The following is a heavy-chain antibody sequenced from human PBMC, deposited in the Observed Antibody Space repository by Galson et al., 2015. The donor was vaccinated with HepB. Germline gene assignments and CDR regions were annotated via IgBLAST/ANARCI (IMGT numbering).Heavy chain of an antibody. J-gene: IGHJ6*02. CDR2: IDPSDFYT. CDR3: ARQSKIVVPASDQHGMDV. CDR1: GYIFTTYW. D-gene: IGHD3-22*01. V-gene: IGHV5-10-1*01. Sequence: QSGAEVKKPGESLRISCKGSGYIFTTYWINWVRQMPGKGLEWMGRIDPSDFYTDYRPSFQGHVSISADKSVNTAFLYWSSLKASDTAIYYCARQSKIVVPASDQHGMDVWGQGTTVTVSS.